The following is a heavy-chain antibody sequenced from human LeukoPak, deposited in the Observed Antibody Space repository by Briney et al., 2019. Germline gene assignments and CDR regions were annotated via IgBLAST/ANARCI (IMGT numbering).Heavy chain of an antibody. CDR2: IYTSGST. J-gene: IGHJ6*02. D-gene: IGHD3-22*01. CDR3: ASGRYDSSGYYTPYYYYGMDV. V-gene: IGHV4-59*10. Sequence: SETLSLTCAVYGGSFSGYYWSWIRQPAGKGLEWIGRIYTSGSTNYNPSLKSRVTMSVDTSKNQFSLKLSSVTAADTAVYYCASGRYDSSGYYTPYYYYGMDVWGQGTTVTVSS. CDR1: GGSFSGYY.